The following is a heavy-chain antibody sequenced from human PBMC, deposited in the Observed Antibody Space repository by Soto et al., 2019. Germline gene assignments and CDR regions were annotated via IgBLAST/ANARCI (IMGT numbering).Heavy chain of an antibody. J-gene: IGHJ6*02. Sequence: QVQLVQSGAEVKKPGSSVKVSCKASGGTFSSYVISWVRQAPGQGPELMGGIIPMFGPPNYAQEFQDRVTITADGATSTVYMELRSLRCEDTAVYYCARGRVNLVRQFTITPRAYYHGMDVWGQGTTVTVSS. V-gene: IGHV1-69*01. CDR1: GGTFSSYV. CDR2: IIPMFGPP. D-gene: IGHD3-10*01. CDR3: ARGRVNLVRQFTITPRAYYHGMDV.